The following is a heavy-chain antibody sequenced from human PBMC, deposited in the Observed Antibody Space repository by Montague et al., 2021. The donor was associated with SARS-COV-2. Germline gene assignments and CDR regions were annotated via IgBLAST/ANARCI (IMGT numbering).Heavy chain of an antibody. CDR1: GFPFRIYA. D-gene: IGHD3-16*01. J-gene: IGHJ4*02. CDR2: IIEPGGAA. CDR3: VKVYCYPNTVCSGVFFDD. V-gene: IGHV3-23*01. Sequence: SLRLSCDASGFPFRIYAMSWVRQAPGEGLEWVSGIIEPGGAALYSSSXKGRFTIFRDRSTDKLYLQVHSLRAEDTALYYCVKVYCYPNTVCSGVFFDDWGQGILVTVSS.